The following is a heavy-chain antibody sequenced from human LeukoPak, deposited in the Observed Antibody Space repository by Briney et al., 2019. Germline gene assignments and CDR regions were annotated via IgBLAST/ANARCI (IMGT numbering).Heavy chain of an antibody. J-gene: IGHJ4*02. CDR2: ILHSGST. CDR3: ARTRDFWSGFFDY. D-gene: IGHD3-3*01. Sequence: SETLSLTCDVSGGSITSDTYYWSWIRQPPGKGLEWIGYILHSGSTYNNPSLKRRVTISVDTYKSQFSLKMSSVTAADAAVYYCARTRDFWSGFFDYWGQGTLVTVSS. V-gene: IGHV4-30-2*01. CDR1: GGSITSDTYY.